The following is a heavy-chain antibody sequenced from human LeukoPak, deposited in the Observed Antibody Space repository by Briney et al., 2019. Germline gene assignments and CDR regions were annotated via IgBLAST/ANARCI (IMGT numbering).Heavy chain of an antibody. J-gene: IGHJ5*02. V-gene: IGHV4-59*10. Sequence: PSETLSLTCAVYGGTFSGYYWSWIRQPPGKGLEWIGRIYSSGSTNYNPSLKSRVTMSVDTSKNQFSLKVSSVTAADTAVYYCARGIAAADWFDPWGQGTLVTVSS. CDR2: IYSSGST. D-gene: IGHD6-13*01. CDR3: ARGIAAADWFDP. CDR1: GGTFSGYY.